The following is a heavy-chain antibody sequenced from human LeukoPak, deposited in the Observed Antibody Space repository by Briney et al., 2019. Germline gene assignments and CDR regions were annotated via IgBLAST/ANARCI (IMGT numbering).Heavy chain of an antibody. CDR3: ARGRPYSGGYHLDY. D-gene: IGHD1-26*01. V-gene: IGHV4-39*02. J-gene: IGHJ4*02. Sequence: SETLSLTCTVSGDSTSSDRYYGGWVRQPPGKGLEWIGNIYYSGSTYYNPSLKSRVTMSVDTAKNQFFLKLNSVTAADTAVYYCARGRPYSGGYHLDYWGQGTLVTVSA. CDR1: GDSTSSDRYY. CDR2: IYYSGST.